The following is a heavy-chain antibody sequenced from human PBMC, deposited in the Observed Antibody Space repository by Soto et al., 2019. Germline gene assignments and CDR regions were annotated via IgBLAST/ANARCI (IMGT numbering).Heavy chain of an antibody. CDR2: IYHSGST. D-gene: IGHD1-26*01. J-gene: IGHJ4*02. CDR1: SGSITTNHA. Sequence: SETLSLTCDVSSGSITTNHAWSWVRQPPGKGLEWIGEIYHSGSTTYTPSLKSRVTLSVDKAKNQFSLTLTSVTTADTAVYYCTRGGYWRFDYWGQGIPVTVS. V-gene: IGHV4-4*02. CDR3: TRGGYWRFDY.